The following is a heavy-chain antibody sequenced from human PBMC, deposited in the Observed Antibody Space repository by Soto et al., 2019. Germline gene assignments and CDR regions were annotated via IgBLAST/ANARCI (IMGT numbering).Heavy chain of an antibody. V-gene: IGHV3-23*01. J-gene: IGHJ4*02. CDR2: ISGSGGST. D-gene: IGHD3-22*01. Sequence: GGSLRLSCAASGFTFSNYAMNWVRQAPGKGLEWVSTISGSGGSTYYADSVTGRFTISRDNSKNTLYLQMNSLRAEDTAVYYCAKDRPDYYDRWGQGTLVTVSS. CDR3: AKDRPDYYDR. CDR1: GFTFSNYA.